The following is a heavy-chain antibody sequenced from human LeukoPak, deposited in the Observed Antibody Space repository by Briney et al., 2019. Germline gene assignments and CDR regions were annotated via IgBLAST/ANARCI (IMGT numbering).Heavy chain of an antibody. J-gene: IGHJ4*02. D-gene: IGHD5-18*01. CDR2: INCNSGGT. CDR1: GYTLTGYY. Sequence: ASVKVSCKASGYTLTGYYMHWVRQAPGQGLEWMGWINCNSGGTNYAQKFQGRVTMTRDTSINTAYMEVSRLRSDDTAVYYCARIGGSGYTYGTFDYWGQGTLVTVSS. V-gene: IGHV1-2*02. CDR3: ARIGGSGYTYGTFDY.